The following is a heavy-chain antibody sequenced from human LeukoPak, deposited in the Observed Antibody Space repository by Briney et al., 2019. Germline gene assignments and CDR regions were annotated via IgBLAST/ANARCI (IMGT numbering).Heavy chain of an antibody. CDR3: AELGITMIGGV. J-gene: IGHJ6*04. V-gene: IGHV3-48*04. D-gene: IGHD3-10*02. Sequence: PGGSPRLSCAASGFTFSSYNMNWVRQAPGKGLEWVSYISSSGSTIYYADSVKGRFTISRDSAKNSLYLQMNSLRAEDTAVYYCAELGITMIGGVWGKGTTVTISS. CDR2: ISSSGSTI. CDR1: GFTFSSYN.